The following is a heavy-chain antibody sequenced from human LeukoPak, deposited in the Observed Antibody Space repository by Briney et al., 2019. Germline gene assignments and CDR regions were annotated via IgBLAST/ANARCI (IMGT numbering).Heavy chain of an antibody. CDR1: GYTFTSYG. CDR3: ARGEAGSGRTDAFDI. Sequence: ASVKVSCKASGYTFTSYGISWVRQAPGQGLEWMGWISAYNGNTNYAQKLQGRVTMTTDTSTSTAYMELSSLRSEDTAVYYCARGEAGSGRTDAFDIWGQGTMVTVSS. V-gene: IGHV1-18*01. J-gene: IGHJ3*02. CDR2: ISAYNGNT. D-gene: IGHD3-10*01.